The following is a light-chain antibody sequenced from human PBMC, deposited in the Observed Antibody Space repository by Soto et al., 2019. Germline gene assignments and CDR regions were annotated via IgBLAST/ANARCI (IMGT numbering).Light chain of an antibody. V-gene: IGKV1-5*03. CDR3: QQYNSYSPRT. CDR1: QSISSW. CDR2: EAS. Sequence: DIKMTQSPSTLSASVGDRVTITCRASQSISSWLAWYQQKPRKAPKLLIYEASSLESGVPSRFSGSRSGTEFPLTISSLQPDDFATYYCQQYNSYSPRTFGQGTKVEIK. J-gene: IGKJ1*01.